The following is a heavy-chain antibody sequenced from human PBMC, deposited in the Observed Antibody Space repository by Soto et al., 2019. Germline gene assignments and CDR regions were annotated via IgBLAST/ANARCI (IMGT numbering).Heavy chain of an antibody. CDR3: AFRIVVVRDGIDV. CDR1: GLTFSHYS. V-gene: IGHV1-69*01. CDR2: IVHLYGTT. D-gene: IGHD2-21*01. Sequence: QGQLVQSGAEGKKPGSSGKVSCKASGLTFSHYSVSLGRQAPGQGPEWSGGIVHLYGTTNDAQRFQGRLTITADESTSTTYMELSSLTFDDTAVYYWAFRIVVVRDGIDVWGRGTTVTVSS. J-gene: IGHJ6*02.